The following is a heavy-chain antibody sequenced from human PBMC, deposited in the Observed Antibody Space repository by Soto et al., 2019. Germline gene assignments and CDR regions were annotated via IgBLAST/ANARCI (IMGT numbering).Heavy chain of an antibody. CDR3: ARGREGVVATH. CDR2: IKDGGRT. CDR1: GGSLSGYY. V-gene: IGHV4-34*01. D-gene: IGHD5-12*01. Sequence: QVQLQQWGAGLLKPSETLSLNCAVNGGSLSGYYWIWVRQPPGKGLEWIGEIKDGGRTNYSPSLKSRAPISSDTSNNHFSLRLYSVTDADAGLYYCARGREGVVATHWDQGTLVTVSS. J-gene: IGHJ4*02.